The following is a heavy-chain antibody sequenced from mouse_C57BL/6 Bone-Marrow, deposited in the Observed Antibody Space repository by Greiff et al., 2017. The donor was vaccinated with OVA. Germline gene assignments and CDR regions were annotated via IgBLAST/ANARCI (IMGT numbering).Heavy chain of an antibody. Sequence: EVQLQQSGPELVKPGASVKISCKASGYTFTDYYMNWVKQSHGKSLEWIGDINPNNGGTSYNQKFKGKATLTVDKSSSTAYMELRSLTSEDSAVYYCARWFWTYFDYWGQGTTLTVSS. CDR2: INPNNGGT. CDR1: GYTFTDYY. V-gene: IGHV1-26*01. CDR3: ARWFWTYFDY. D-gene: IGHD2-2*01. J-gene: IGHJ2*01.